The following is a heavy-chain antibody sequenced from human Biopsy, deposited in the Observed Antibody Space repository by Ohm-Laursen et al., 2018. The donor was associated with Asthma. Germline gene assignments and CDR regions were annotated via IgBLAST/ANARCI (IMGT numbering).Heavy chain of an antibody. CDR3: ARVKDGYNFDY. J-gene: IGHJ4*02. V-gene: IGHV4-30-2*01. CDR2: IYHSGST. D-gene: IGHD5-24*01. CDR1: GGSISSGGYS. Sequence: SQTLSLTWAVSGGSISSGGYSWSRIRQPPGKGLEWIGYIYHSGSTYYNPSLKSRVTISAHRSKNQFSLKSRSVTAADTAVYYCARVKDGYNFDYWGQGTLVTVSS.